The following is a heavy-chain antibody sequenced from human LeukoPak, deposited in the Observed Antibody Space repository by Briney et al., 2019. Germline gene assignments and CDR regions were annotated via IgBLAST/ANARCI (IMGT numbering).Heavy chain of an antibody. V-gene: IGHV3-7*03. CDR1: GFTFSSYW. J-gene: IGHJ4*02. D-gene: IGHD4-17*01. CDR3: ARDWFDGDYDRFDY. Sequence: GGSLRLSCAVSGFTFSSYWMSWFRQAPGKGLEWVANINQDGSQKFSVDSVKGRFTISRDNAKNSLSLQVNSLRVEDTAVYYCARDWFDGDYDRFDYWGQGTLVTVSS. CDR2: INQDGSQK.